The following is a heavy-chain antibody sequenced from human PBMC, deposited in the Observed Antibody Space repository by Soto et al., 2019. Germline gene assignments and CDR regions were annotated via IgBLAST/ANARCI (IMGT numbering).Heavy chain of an antibody. J-gene: IGHJ6*01. Sequence: GASVKVSCKASGYTFTSYDINWVRQATGQGLEWMGWMNPNSGNTGYVQKFQGRVTMTRNSSISTAYMELSSLRSEDTAVYFCARERCGMDVWGQGTTVTVSS. CDR2: MNPNSGNT. CDR1: GYTFTSYD. CDR3: ARERCGMDV. V-gene: IGHV1-8*01.